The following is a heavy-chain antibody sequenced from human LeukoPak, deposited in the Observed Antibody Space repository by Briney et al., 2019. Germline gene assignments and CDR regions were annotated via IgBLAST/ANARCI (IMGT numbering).Heavy chain of an antibody. V-gene: IGHV4-59*01. D-gene: IGHD3-9*01. CDR1: GGSISSYY. Sequence: PSETLSLTCTVSGGSISSYYWSWIRQPPGKGLEWIGYIYYSGSTNYNPSLKSRVTISVDTSKNQFSLKLSSVTAADTAVYYCARGQDYDILTGYSPIYYMDVWGKGTTVTISS. CDR2: IYYSGST. CDR3: ARGQDYDILTGYSPIYYMDV. J-gene: IGHJ6*03.